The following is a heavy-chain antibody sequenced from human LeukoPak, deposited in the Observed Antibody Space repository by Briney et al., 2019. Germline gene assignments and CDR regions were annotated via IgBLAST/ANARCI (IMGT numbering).Heavy chain of an antibody. V-gene: IGHV3-33*01. CDR3: ARGKDIVVVPAANNWFDP. D-gene: IGHD2-2*01. J-gene: IGHJ5*02. CDR1: GFTFSSYG. CDR2: IWYDGSNK. Sequence: GGSLRLSCAASGFTFSSYGMHWVRQAPGKGLEWVAVIWYDGSNKYYADSVKGRFTISRDNSKNTLYLQMNSLRAEDTAVYYCARGKDIVVVPAANNWFDPWGQGTLVTVSS.